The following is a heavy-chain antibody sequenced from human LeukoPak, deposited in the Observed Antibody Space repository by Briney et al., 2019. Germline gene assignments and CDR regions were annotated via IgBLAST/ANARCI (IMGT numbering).Heavy chain of an antibody. CDR3: ASPPYDSGSYWDY. J-gene: IGHJ4*02. CDR1: GFTFSNSW. Sequence: GGSLRLSCAVSGFTFSNSWMSWVRQAPGKGLEWVANIKEDGSEKYYVDSVKGRFTISRDNAKNSLYLQMNSLRAEDTAVYYCASPPYDSGSYWDYWGQGTLVTVSS. D-gene: IGHD3-10*01. CDR2: IKEDGSEK. V-gene: IGHV3-7*01.